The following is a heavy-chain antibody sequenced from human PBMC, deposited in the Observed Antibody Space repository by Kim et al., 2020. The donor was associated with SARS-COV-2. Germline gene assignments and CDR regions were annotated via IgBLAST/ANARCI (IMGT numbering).Heavy chain of an antibody. CDR3: ARDPTYYDFWSTIGAFDI. Sequence: GRFSISRDNSKNTLYLQMNSLRAEDTAVYYCARDPTYYDFWSTIGAFDIWGQGTMVTVSS. V-gene: IGHV3-30*01. D-gene: IGHD3-3*01. J-gene: IGHJ3*02.